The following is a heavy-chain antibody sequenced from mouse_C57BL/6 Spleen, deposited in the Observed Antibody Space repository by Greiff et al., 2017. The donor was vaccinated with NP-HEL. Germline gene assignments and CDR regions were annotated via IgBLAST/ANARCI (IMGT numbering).Heavy chain of an antibody. J-gene: IGHJ4*01. V-gene: IGHV1-72*01. CDR1: GYTFTSYW. D-gene: IGHD2-5*01. CDR2: IDPNSGGT. Sequence: VQLQQPGAELVKPGASVKLSCKASGYTFTSYWMHWVKQRPGRGLEWIGRIDPNSGGTKYSEKFKSKATLTVDKPSSTAYMQLSSLTSEDSAVYYCARSDYYSNLYYAMDYWGQGTSVTVSS. CDR3: ARSDYYSNLYYAMDY.